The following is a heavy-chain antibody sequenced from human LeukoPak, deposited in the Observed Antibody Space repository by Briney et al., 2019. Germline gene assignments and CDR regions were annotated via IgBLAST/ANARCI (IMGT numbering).Heavy chain of an antibody. CDR1: GLTFSDAW. CDR3: AWDGACYFDMAV. D-gene: IGHD1-26*01. V-gene: IGHV3-15*01. J-gene: IGHJ6*02. Sequence: PGGSLRLSWEGSGLTFSDAWMNCVRQAPGKGREWVGRMKSRGSGGTTDYAAPVKGRFTISRDDSKNSLFLQMSSLQAEDTAVYYCAWDGACYFDMAVWGQGTTVTVSS. CDR2: MKSRGSGGTT.